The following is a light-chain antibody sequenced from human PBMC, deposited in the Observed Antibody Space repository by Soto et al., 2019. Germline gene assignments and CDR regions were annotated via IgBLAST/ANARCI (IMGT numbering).Light chain of an antibody. CDR3: SSFAGDNTLV. J-gene: IGLJ2*01. V-gene: IGLV2-8*01. Sequence: QSVLTQPPSASGSPGQSVTISCAGTGSDIAVYDFVSWYQQHPDKAPKLIIYEVHKRPSGVPDRFSASKSGGTASLTVSGLQAEDEADYYCSSFAGDNTLVFGGGTKLTVL. CDR2: EVH. CDR1: GSDIAVYDF.